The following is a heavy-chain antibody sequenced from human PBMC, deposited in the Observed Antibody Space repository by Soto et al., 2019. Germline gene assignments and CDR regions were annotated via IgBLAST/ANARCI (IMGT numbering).Heavy chain of an antibody. CDR2: ISFDGVNE. V-gene: IGHV3-30*18. CDR1: GFAFSSYG. D-gene: IGHD7-27*01. J-gene: IGHJ3*02. Sequence: GGSLRLSCAASGFAFSSYGMDWARQAPGKGLEWVADISFDGVNEYYLDSVKGRFTISRDNPKNTLYLQMNSLRSEDTAVYYCVKDHDPENWGNDAYDIWGQGTMVTVSS. CDR3: VKDHDPENWGNDAYDI.